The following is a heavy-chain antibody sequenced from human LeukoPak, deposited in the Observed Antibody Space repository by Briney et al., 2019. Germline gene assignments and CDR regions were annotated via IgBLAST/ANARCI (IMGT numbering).Heavy chain of an antibody. CDR1: GFTFSSYN. CDR2: INTDGSTT. J-gene: IGHJ4*02. Sequence: GGSLRLSCAASGFTFSSYNMNWVRQAPGKGLVWVSRINTDGSTTTYADSVKGRFTISRDNAKNTMYLQMKNLRAEDTAVYYCARRSFCGGDCYPYFDFWGQGTLVTVSS. D-gene: IGHD2-21*02. CDR3: ARRSFCGGDCYPYFDF. V-gene: IGHV3-74*01.